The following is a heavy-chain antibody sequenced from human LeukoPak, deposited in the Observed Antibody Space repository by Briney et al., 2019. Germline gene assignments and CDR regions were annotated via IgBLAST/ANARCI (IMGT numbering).Heavy chain of an antibody. CDR1: GSSLSGLS. V-gene: IGHV1-24*01. J-gene: IGHJ4*02. D-gene: IGHD1-26*01. Sequence: GASVKVSCTVSGSSLSGLSMHRVRHSPPKGLEWLGGFHPEDDEIIYAQNFQGRVTMTEDTSTDTAYMELRSLRSEDTAVYYCVTGDHSPYYFHYWGQGTLVTVSS. CDR3: VTGDHSPYYFHY. CDR2: FHPEDDEI.